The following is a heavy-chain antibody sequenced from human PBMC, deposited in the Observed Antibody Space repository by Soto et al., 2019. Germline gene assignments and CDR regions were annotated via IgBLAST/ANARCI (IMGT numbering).Heavy chain of an antibody. J-gene: IGHJ4*02. D-gene: IGHD2-15*01. CDR1: GYTFTSYD. Sequence: QVQLVQSGAEVTKPGASVKVSCKASGYTFTSYDINCVRQATGQGLEWMGWMNPNSGNTGYAQKVQGRVTMTRNTSITTAYMELSSLRSEGTAVYYCARQTVDASDYWGQGTLVTVSS. CDR3: ARQTVDASDY. CDR2: MNPNSGNT. V-gene: IGHV1-8*01.